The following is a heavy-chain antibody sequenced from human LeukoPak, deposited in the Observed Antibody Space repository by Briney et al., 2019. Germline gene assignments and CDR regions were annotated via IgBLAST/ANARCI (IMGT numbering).Heavy chain of an antibody. V-gene: IGHV4-39*07. CDR2: IYYSGST. CDR1: GGSISSSSYY. Sequence: SETLSLTCTVSGGSISSSSYYWGWIRQPPGKGLEWIGSIYYSGSTYYNPSLKSRVTISVDTSKNQFSLKLSSVTAADTAMYYCAREYDYGDYPYFDYWGQGTLVTVSS. CDR3: AREYDYGDYPYFDY. D-gene: IGHD4-17*01. J-gene: IGHJ4*02.